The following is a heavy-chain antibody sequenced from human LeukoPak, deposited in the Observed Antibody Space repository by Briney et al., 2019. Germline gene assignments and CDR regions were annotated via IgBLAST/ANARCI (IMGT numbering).Heavy chain of an antibody. CDR1: GGSISSGGYY. V-gene: IGHV4-61*08. J-gene: IGHJ5*02. Sequence: SQTLSLTCTVSGGSISSGGYYWSWIRQPPGKGLEWIGYIYYSGSTNYNPSLKSRVTISVDTSKNQFSLKLSSVTAADTAVYYCARESGWYWFDPWGQGTLVTVSS. D-gene: IGHD6-19*01. CDR2: IYYSGST. CDR3: ARESGWYWFDP.